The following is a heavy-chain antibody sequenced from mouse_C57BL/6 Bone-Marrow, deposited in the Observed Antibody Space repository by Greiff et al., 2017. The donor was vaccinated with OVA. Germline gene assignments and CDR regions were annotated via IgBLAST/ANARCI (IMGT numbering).Heavy chain of an antibody. V-gene: IGHV1-81*01. CDR1: GYTFTSYG. J-gene: IGHJ2*01. CDR3: AGEYDGGGVDY. Sequence: QVQLKESGAELARPGASVKLSCKASGYTFTSYGISWVKQSTGQGLEWLGVIYPRSGNTYYNEKFKGKATMTADKSSSTEYMALRSLPSDDSAVYYCAGEYDGGGVDYWGQGTTLTVSA. CDR2: IYPRSGNT. D-gene: IGHD2-12*01.